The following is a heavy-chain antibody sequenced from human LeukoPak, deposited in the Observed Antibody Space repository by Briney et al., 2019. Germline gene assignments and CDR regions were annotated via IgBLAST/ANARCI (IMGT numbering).Heavy chain of an antibody. D-gene: IGHD3-22*01. CDR2: ISYDGSNK. CDR3: AREQTGRYYDSSGYNY. V-gene: IGHV3-30*04. J-gene: IGHJ4*02. CDR1: GFTFSSYA. Sequence: GGSLRLSCAASGFTFSSYAMNWVRQAPGKGLEWVAVISYDGSNKYYADSVKGRFTISRDNSKNTLYLQMNSLRAEDTAVYYCAREQTGRYYDSSGYNYWGQGTLVTVSS.